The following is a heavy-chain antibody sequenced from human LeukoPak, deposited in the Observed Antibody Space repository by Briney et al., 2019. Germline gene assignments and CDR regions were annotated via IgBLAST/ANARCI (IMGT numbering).Heavy chain of an antibody. CDR2: IYYSGST. V-gene: IGHV4-39*01. J-gene: IGHJ4*02. CDR3: ARHFTVGGSYY. Sequence: ASETLSLTCTVSGGSISSSSYSWGWIRQPPGKGLEWIGSIYYSGSTYYNPSLKSRVTISVDTSKNQFSLKLSSVTAADTAVYYCARHFTVGGSYYWGQGTLVTVSS. D-gene: IGHD1-26*01. CDR1: GGSISSSSYS.